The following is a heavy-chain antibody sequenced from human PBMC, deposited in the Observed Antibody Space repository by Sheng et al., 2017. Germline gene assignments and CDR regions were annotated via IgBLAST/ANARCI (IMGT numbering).Heavy chain of an antibody. CDR2: IREGGSAT. D-gene: IGHD2-15*01. V-gene: IGHV3-7*01. Sequence: EVQLVESGGCLVQPGGSLRLSCAASGFTLRIYYMSWVRQAPGKGLEWVASIREGGSATYYTDSVKGRFTISRDDADSSLFLQMESLRVEDTAVYYCAREGWKPLDHWGQGTLVTVS. J-gene: IGHJ4*02. CDR3: AREGWKPLDH. CDR1: GFTLRIYY.